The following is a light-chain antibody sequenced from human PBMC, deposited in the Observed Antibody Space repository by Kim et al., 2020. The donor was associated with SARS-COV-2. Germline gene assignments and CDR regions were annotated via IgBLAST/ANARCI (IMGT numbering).Light chain of an antibody. CDR1: QSVSSN. CDR3: QQYNNWPNT. Sequence: CVSPGESAPLSCRASQSVSSNLAWYQQKPGQAPRLLIYGASTRATGIPARFSGSGSGTEFTLTISSLQSEDFAVYYCQQYNNWPNTFGQGTKLEI. J-gene: IGKJ2*01. V-gene: IGKV3-15*01. CDR2: GAS.